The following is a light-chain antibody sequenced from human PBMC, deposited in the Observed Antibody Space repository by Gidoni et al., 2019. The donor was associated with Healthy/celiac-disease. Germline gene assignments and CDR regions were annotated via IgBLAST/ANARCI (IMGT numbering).Light chain of an antibody. Sequence: DIQMTQSPSSLSASVGDRVTITCRASQSISSYLNWYQQKPGKAPKLLIYAASSLQSGVPSRFSGSESGTDFTLTISSLQPEDFATYYCQQSYSTLGITFGQGTRLEIK. CDR1: QSISSY. J-gene: IGKJ5*01. CDR2: AAS. V-gene: IGKV1-39*01. CDR3: QQSYSTLGIT.